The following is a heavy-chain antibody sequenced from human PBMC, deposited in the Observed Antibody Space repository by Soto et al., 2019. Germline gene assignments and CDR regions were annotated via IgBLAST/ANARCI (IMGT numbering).Heavy chain of an antibody. CDR2: ISSNSAYI. CDR1: GFTFRSFT. CDR3: TRDASRDSSARGWFDP. J-gene: IGHJ5*02. V-gene: IGHV3-21*01. Sequence: LRLSCAASGFTFRSFTMNWVRQAPGKGLEWVSTISSNSAYIYYTDALRGRFTISRDNTKNSLHLQMNSLRAEDTAVYYCTRDASRDSSARGWFDPWGPGTLVTVSS. D-gene: IGHD6-13*01.